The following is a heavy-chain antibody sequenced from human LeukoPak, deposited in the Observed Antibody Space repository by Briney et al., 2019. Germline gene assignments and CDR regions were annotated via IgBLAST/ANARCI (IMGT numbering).Heavy chain of an antibody. CDR3: ARGQHYYYYYGMDV. D-gene: IGHD6-13*01. J-gene: IGHJ6*02. CDR1: GGSFSGYY. CDR2: INHSGST. V-gene: IGHV4-34*01. Sequence: SGTLSLTCAVYGGSFSGYYWSWIRQPPGKGLEWIGEINHSGSTNYNPSLKSRVTISVDTSKNQFSLKLSSVTAADTAVYYCARGQHYYYYYGMDVWGQGTTVTVSS.